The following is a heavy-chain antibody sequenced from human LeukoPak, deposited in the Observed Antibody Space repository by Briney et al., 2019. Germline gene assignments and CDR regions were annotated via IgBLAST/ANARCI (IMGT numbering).Heavy chain of an antibody. CDR3: AWVGMLHYFDG. CDR2: IYHSGST. Sequence: SETLSLTCTVSGGSISSYYWSWIRQPPGKGLEWIGYIYHSGSTYYNPSLKSRVTISVDRSKNQFSLKLSSVTAADTAVYYCAWVGMLHYFDGGGRGSLVTVS. D-gene: IGHD2-15*01. V-gene: IGHV4-59*04. CDR1: GGSISSYY. J-gene: IGHJ4*01.